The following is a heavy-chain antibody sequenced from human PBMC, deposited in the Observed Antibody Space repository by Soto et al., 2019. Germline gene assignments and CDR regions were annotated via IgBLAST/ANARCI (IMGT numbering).Heavy chain of an antibody. J-gene: IGHJ3*02. Sequence: SETLSLTCIVYGGAIRIGDYYCRWIRQYPGKGLEWIGYIHNSGSSYYNPSLKIRVIISVDTSKNRFSLELRSVTAADTAVYYCARDQGDTTMPMGAFDIWGQGTMVT. D-gene: IGHD5-18*01. CDR3: ARDQGDTTMPMGAFDI. CDR1: GGAIRIGDYY. CDR2: IHNSGSS. V-gene: IGHV4-31*03.